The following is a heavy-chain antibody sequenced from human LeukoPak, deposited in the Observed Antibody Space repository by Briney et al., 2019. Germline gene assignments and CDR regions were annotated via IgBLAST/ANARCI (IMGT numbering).Heavy chain of an antibody. CDR2: ISAYNGNT. Sequence: ASVKVSCKASGYTFTSYGISWARQAPGQGLEWMGWISAYNGNTNYAQKLQGRVTMTTDTSTSTAYMELRSLRSDDTAVYYCARDTYYYDSSGYFDYWGQGTLVTVSS. V-gene: IGHV1-18*01. D-gene: IGHD3-22*01. CDR1: GYTFTSYG. CDR3: ARDTYYYDSSGYFDY. J-gene: IGHJ4*02.